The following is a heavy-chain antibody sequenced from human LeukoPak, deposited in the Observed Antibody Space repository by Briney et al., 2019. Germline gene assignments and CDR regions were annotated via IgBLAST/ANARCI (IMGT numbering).Heavy chain of an antibody. J-gene: IGHJ4*02. CDR2: IFYSGST. CDR3: ARVSGYDWESFYDY. D-gene: IGHD5-12*01. Sequence: SETLSLTCTVSGGSISSYYWSWIRQPPGKGLEWIGYIFYSGSTNYNPSLKSRVTISVDTSKNQFSLKLSSVTAADTAVYYCARVSGYDWESFYDYWGQGTLVTVSS. V-gene: IGHV4-59*01. CDR1: GGSISSYY.